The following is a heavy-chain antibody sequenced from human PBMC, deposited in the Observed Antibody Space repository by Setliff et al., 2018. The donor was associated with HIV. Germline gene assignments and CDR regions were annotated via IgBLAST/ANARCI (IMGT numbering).Heavy chain of an antibody. CDR3: ATSNRAFDI. Sequence: ASVKVSCKASGGTFSSYAISWVRQAPGQGLEWMGGFDPEDGETIYAQKFQGRVTMTEDTSTDTAYMDLSSLRSEDTAVYYCATSNRAFDIWGQGTMVTVSS. J-gene: IGHJ3*02. CDR1: GGTFSSYA. CDR2: FDPEDGET. V-gene: IGHV1-24*01.